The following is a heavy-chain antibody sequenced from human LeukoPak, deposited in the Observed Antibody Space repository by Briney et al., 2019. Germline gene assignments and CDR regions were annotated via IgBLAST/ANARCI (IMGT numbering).Heavy chain of an antibody. D-gene: IGHD7-27*01. V-gene: IGHV3-11*06. CDR2: FATGSSNYI. Sequence: GGSLRLSCAASGFTFSDYYMSWVRQAPGKGLEWVSTFATGSSNYIHYADSVKGRFTISRDNAKNSLYLQMNSLRAEDTAVYYCARDAPGSHFDYWGQGTLVTVSS. CDR3: ARDAPGSHFDY. J-gene: IGHJ4*02. CDR1: GFTFSDYY.